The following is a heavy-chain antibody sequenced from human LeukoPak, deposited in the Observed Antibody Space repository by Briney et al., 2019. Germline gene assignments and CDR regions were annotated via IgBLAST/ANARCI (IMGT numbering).Heavy chain of an antibody. CDR2: ISASGST. J-gene: IGHJ6*03. D-gene: IGHD3-9*01. CDR3: ARENKAGGHTIFYMDV. V-gene: IGHV4-4*07. CDR1: GVSISTYY. Sequence: SETLTLTCTVSGVSISTYYWSWIRQPAGKGLEWIGLISASGSTIYNPSLKSRVSISVDTSKNQLSLRVTSVTAADTAMYYSARENKAGGHTIFYMDVGGNGTTVTVSS.